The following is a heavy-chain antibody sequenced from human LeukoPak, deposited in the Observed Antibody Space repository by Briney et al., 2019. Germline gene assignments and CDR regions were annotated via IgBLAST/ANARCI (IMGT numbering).Heavy chain of an antibody. CDR1: GFTFRNYV. V-gene: IGHV3-30-3*01. J-gene: IGHJ4*02. CDR3: AREGYYGSGSPPSLYFDY. CDR2: TSSDLNVK. Sequence: GGSLRLSCAASGFTFRNYVIHWVRQAPGKGLEWVAVTSSDLNVKLYADSVKGRFTISRDNSRSTLYLQMNSLRPEDTAIYSCAREGYYGSGSPPSLYFDYWGQGTLVTVSS. D-gene: IGHD3-10*01.